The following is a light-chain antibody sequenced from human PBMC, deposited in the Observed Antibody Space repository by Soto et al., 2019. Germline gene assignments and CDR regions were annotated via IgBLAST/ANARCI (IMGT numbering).Light chain of an antibody. J-gene: IGKJ1*01. CDR3: QQYGRSSWT. V-gene: IGKV3-20*01. CDR2: ATS. Sequence: EIVLTQSPGTLSLSPGERATLSCRASQSVSSSYLAWYQQKPGQPPRLVMYATSSRATGIPARFSGSGSGTDLTITISRLERKDFAVYYCQQYGRSSWTFGQGTKVEI. CDR1: QSVSSSY.